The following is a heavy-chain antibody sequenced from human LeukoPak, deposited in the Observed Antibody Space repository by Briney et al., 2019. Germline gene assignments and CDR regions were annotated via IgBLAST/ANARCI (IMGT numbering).Heavy chain of an antibody. J-gene: IGHJ6*02. CDR1: GGSISSYY. V-gene: IGHV4-59*01. D-gene: IGHD2-8*01. CDR2: IYYSGTT. Sequence: SETLSLTRTVSGGSISSYYWSWIRQPPGKGLEWIGYIYYSGTTDYNPSLKSRVTISVDTSKNQFSLKLSSVTAADTAVYYCATRGTKYYYYGLDVWGQGTTVTVSS. CDR3: ATRGTKYYYYGLDV.